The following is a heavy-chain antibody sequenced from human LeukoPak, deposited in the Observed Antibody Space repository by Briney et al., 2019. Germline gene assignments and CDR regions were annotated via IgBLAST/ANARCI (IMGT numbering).Heavy chain of an antibody. Sequence: PGGSLRLSCAASGFTFSNAWMNWVRQAPGKGLEWVGRIRSNSDGGTIDYAAPVKGRFTLSRDDSKNTLYLQMNSLQTEDTAVYYCATDFYDSTWGQGTLVTVSS. J-gene: IGHJ5*02. CDR2: IRSNSDGGTI. V-gene: IGHV3-15*07. CDR3: ATDFYDST. D-gene: IGHD3-22*01. CDR1: GFTFSNAW.